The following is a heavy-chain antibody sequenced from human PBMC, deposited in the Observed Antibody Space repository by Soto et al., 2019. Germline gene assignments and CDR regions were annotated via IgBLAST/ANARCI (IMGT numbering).Heavy chain of an antibody. CDR2: ISSSSSYI. CDR1: GFTFSSYS. Sequence: GGSLRLSCAASGFTFSSYSMNWVRQAPGKGLEWVSSISSSSSYIYYADSVKGRFTISRDNAKNSLYLQMNSLRAEDTAVYYCARDPDSMVRGVIDYWGQGTLVTVSS. CDR3: ARDPDSMVRGVIDY. J-gene: IGHJ4*02. D-gene: IGHD3-10*01. V-gene: IGHV3-21*01.